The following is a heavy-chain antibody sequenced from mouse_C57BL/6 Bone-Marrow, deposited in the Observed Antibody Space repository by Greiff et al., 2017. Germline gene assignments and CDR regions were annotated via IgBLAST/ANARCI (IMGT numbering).Heavy chain of an antibody. V-gene: IGHV1-55*01. CDR3: ARARDGSRYGEVYYFDY. J-gene: IGHJ2*01. CDR2: IYPGSGST. CDR1: GYTFTSYW. Sequence: QVQLKQPGAELVKPGASVKMSCKASGYTFTSYWITWVKQRPGQGLEWIGDIYPGSGSTNYNEKFKSKATLTVDTSSSTAYMQLSSLTSEDSAVYYCARARDGSRYGEVYYFDYWGQGTTLTVSS. D-gene: IGHD1-1*01.